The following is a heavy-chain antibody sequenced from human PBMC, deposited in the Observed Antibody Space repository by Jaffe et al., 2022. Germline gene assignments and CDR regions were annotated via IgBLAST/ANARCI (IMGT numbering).Heavy chain of an antibody. D-gene: IGHD3-16*02. CDR3: ARGDDYIWGSYRSVYFDY. V-gene: IGHV4-59*01. Sequence: QVQLQESGPGLVKPSETLSLTCTVSGGSISSYYWSWIRQPPGKGLEWIGYIYYSGSTNYNPSLKSRVTISVDTSKNQFSLKLSSVTAADTAVYYCARGDDYIWGSYRSVYFDYWGQGTLVTVSS. J-gene: IGHJ4*02. CDR2: IYYSGST. CDR1: GGSISSYY.